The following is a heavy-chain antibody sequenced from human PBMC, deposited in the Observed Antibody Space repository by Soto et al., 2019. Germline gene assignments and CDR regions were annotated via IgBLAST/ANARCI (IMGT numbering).Heavy chain of an antibody. J-gene: IGHJ6*02. CDR3: VKVYWKGDV. CDR1: GFTFSTYA. D-gene: IGHD2-8*02. V-gene: IGHV3-23*01. CDR2: ISGSGGSI. Sequence: EVQLLESGGGLVQPGGSLRLSCAASGFTFSTYAMNWVRQAPGNGLEWVSAISGSGGSIHYADSVKGRVTISRDNSKNTLYLQMNSLRDEDTAVYHCVKVYWKGDVWGQGTTVTVSS.